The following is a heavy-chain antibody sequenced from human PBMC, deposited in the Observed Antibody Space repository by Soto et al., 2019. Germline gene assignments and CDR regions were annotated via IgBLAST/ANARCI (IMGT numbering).Heavy chain of an antibody. Sequence: GASVKVSCKASGYTFTSYGISWVRQAPGQGLEWMGWISAYNGNTNYAQKLQGRVTMTTDTSTSTAYMELRSPRSDDTAVYYCARDILEGVPAAISWFDPWGQGTLVNVS. CDR3: ARDILEGVPAAISWFDP. V-gene: IGHV1-18*01. J-gene: IGHJ5*02. CDR1: GYTFTSYG. CDR2: ISAYNGNT. D-gene: IGHD2-2*01.